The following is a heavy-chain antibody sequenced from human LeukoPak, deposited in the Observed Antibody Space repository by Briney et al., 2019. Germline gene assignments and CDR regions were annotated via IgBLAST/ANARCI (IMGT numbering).Heavy chain of an antibody. CDR2: IYYSGST. CDR3: ARLSRSSGSPPDY. CDR1: GGSISSYY. Sequence: PSETLSLTCTVSGGSISSYYWSWIRQPPGKGLEWIGYIYYSGSTNYNPSLKSRVTISVDTSKNQFSLKLSSVTAADTAVYYCARLSRSSGSPPDYWGQGTLVTVSS. V-gene: IGHV4-59*01. D-gene: IGHD3-22*01. J-gene: IGHJ4*02.